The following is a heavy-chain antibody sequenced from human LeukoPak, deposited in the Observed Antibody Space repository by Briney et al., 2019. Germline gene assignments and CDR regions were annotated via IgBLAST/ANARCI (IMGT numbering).Heavy chain of an antibody. J-gene: IGHJ6*03. Sequence: SETLSLTCTVSGNSMSSYYWSWVRQSPGKGLEWIRHIYASGSTNYNPSLKSRVTISEDTSKNQFSLKLSSVTAADTAVYYCARHPGKKYYLCYMDVWGKGTTVTVSS. CDR1: GNSMSSYY. CDR2: IYASGST. V-gene: IGHV4-4*09. CDR3: ARHPGKKYYLCYMDV.